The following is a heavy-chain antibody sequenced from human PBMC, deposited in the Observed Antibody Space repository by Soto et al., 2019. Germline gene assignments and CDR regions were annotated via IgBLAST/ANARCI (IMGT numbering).Heavy chain of an antibody. CDR2: IYYSGST. J-gene: IGHJ5*02. V-gene: IGHV4-30-4*01. CDR1: GGSISSGDYY. CDR3: ARDLVPNWFAP. Sequence: SETLSLTCTVSGGSISSGDYYWSWIRQPPGKGLEWIGYIYYSGSTYYNPSLKSRVTISVDTSKNQFSLKLSSVTAADTAVYYCARDLVPNWFAPWGQGTLVTVSS.